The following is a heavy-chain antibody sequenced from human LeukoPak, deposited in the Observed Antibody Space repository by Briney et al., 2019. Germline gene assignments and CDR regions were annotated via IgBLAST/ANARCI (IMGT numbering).Heavy chain of an antibody. CDR1: GASISTYY. J-gene: IGHJ1*01. V-gene: IGHV4-59*01. CDR3: ARVRGTFETD. D-gene: IGHD2/OR15-2a*01. CDR2: LYYSGST. Sequence: SETLSLTCTVSGASISTYYWSWIRQPPGKGLEWIGYLYYSGSTTYSPSLKSRVAMSVNTSKSQFSLKLNSVTAADTAIYYCARVRGTFETDWGQGTLVTVSS.